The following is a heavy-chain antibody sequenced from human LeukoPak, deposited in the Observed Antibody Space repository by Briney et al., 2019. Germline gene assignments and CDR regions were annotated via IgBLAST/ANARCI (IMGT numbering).Heavy chain of an antibody. CDR2: ISSSSSNI. CDR3: ARGPYTDY. J-gene: IGHJ4*02. CDR1: GFTFSSYG. D-gene: IGHD2-2*02. Sequence: SGGSLRLSCAASGFTFSSYGMHWVRQAPGKGLEWVSSISSSSSNIYYADSVKGRFTISRDNAKNSLYLQMNSLRAEDTAVYYCARGPYTDYWGQGTLVTVSS. V-gene: IGHV3-21*01.